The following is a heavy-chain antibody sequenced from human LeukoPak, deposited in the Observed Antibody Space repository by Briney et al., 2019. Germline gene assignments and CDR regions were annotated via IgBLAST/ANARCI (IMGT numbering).Heavy chain of an antibody. CDR1: GGSFTSYW. V-gene: IGHV5-51*01. CDR2: IYPGDSDT. D-gene: IGHD6-19*01. CDR3: ARLGDYSVRIAVLGGYDY. J-gene: IGHJ4*02. Sequence: GESLKISCKGSGGSFTSYWIGWVRQMPGKGLEWMGIIYPGDSDTRYSPSFQGQVTISADKSISTAYLQWSSLKASDTAMYYCARLGDYSVRIAVLGGYDYWGQGTLVTVSS.